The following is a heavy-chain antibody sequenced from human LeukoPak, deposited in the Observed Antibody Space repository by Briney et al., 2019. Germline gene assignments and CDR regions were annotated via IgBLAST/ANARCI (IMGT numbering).Heavy chain of an antibody. D-gene: IGHD5-12*01. CDR2: ISSSSSYI. V-gene: IGHV3-21*01. Sequence: GGSLRLSCAASGFTFSSYSMNWVRQAPGKGLEWVSSISSSSSYIYYADSVKGRFTISRDNAKNSLYLQMNSLRAEDTAVYYCGVDIMATRVFDYWGQGTLVTVSS. CDR1: GFTFSSYS. CDR3: GVDIMATRVFDY. J-gene: IGHJ4*02.